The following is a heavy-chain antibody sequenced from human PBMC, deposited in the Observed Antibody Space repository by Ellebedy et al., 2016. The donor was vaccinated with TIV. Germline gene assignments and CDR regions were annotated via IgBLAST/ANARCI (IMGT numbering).Heavy chain of an antibody. CDR1: GGSISSGGYY. CDR3: ARDLDYGTAPGDY. J-gene: IGHJ4*02. Sequence: LRLXXTVSGGSISSGGYYWSWIRQHPGKGLEWIGYIYYSGSTYYNPSLKSRVTISVDTSKNQFSLKLSSVTAADTAVYYCARDLDYGTAPGDYWGQGTLVTVSS. V-gene: IGHV4-31*03. D-gene: IGHD4-17*01. CDR2: IYYSGST.